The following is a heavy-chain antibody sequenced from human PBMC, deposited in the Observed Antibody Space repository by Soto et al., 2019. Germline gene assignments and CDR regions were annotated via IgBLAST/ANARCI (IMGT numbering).Heavy chain of an antibody. J-gene: IGHJ4*02. V-gene: IGHV3-9*01. CDR2: ISWNSGSI. D-gene: IGHD6-6*01. CDR3: ANSPSSSSHYFDY. CDR1: GFTFDDYA. Sequence: PGGSLRLSCAASGFTFDDYAMHWVRQAPGKGLEWVSGISWNSGSIGYADSVKGRFTISRDNAKNSLYLQMNSLRAEDTALYYCANSPSSSSHYFDYWGQGTLVTVSS.